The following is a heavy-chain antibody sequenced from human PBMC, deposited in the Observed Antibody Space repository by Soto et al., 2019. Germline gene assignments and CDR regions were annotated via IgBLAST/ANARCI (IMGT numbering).Heavy chain of an antibody. J-gene: IGHJ4*02. CDR2: VSGSGDPT. V-gene: IGHV3-23*01. CDR3: AIRGYNSSSYFDC. Sequence: PGGSLRLSCVASGFTFSNYGMYWVRQAPGKGLEWVSGVSGSGDPTFYTDSVKGRFTISRDNSKNTLYLHMDSLRAEETAVYYCAIRGYNSSSYFDCWGRGTLVTVSS. D-gene: IGHD6-6*01. CDR1: GFTFSNYG.